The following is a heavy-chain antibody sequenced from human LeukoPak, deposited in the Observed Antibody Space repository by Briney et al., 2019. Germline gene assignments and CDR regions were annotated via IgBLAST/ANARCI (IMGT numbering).Heavy chain of an antibody. CDR1: EFTFSSYS. Sequence: GGSLRLSCAASEFTFSSYSMNWVRQAPGKGLEWVSYITNSGNSKSYADSVKGRFTISRDNAKNSLYLQMNSLRAEDTALYYCAAGNALVSYFYGLDVWGQGTTVTVSS. CDR2: ITNSGNSK. D-gene: IGHD1-14*01. CDR3: AAGNALVSYFYGLDV. V-gene: IGHV3-48*04. J-gene: IGHJ6*02.